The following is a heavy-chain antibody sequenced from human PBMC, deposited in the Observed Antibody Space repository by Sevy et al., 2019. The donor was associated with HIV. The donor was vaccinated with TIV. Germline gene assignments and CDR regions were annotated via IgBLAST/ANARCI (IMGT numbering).Heavy chain of an antibody. CDR1: GDSIISSRW. D-gene: IGHD6-25*01. CDR2: MYHRGTT. Sequence: SETLSLTCTVSGDSIISSRWWSWFRQSPGKGLEWIGDMYHRGTTNYSPSLKNRVIMSVDKSKNQFSLKLTSVTAADTAVYYCAAAAGTDILGYYFDSWGQGIPVTVSS. CDR3: AAAAGTDILGYYFDS. V-gene: IGHV4-4*02. J-gene: IGHJ4*02.